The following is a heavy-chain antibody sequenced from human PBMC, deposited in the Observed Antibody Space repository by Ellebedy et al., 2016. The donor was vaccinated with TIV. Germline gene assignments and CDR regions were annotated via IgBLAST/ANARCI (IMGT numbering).Heavy chain of an antibody. CDR2: INTDGSSS. CDR1: GFTLSGYY. V-gene: IGHV3-74*01. CDR3: ARESVRYFDWDS. Sequence: PGGSLRLSCVASGFTLSGYYMHWVRQVPGTGLVWVARINTDGSSSNYVDSVEGRFTISRDNAKKTLYLEMSGLRVEDTAVYYRARESVRYFDWDSWGQGTLVTV. D-gene: IGHD3-9*01. J-gene: IGHJ4*02.